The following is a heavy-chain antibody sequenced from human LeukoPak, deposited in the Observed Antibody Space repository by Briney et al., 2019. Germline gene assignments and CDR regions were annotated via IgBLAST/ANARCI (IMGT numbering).Heavy chain of an antibody. CDR2: ISYDGSNK. CDR3: ARDSGSLSAFDI. CDR1: GFTFSSYA. D-gene: IGHD1-26*01. V-gene: IGHV3-30*14. Sequence: PGRSLRLSCAASGFTFSSYAMHWVRQAPGKGLEWVAVISYDGSNKYYADSVKGRFTISRDNSKNTLYLQMNSLRAEDTAVYYCARDSGSLSAFDIWGQGTMVTVSS. J-gene: IGHJ3*02.